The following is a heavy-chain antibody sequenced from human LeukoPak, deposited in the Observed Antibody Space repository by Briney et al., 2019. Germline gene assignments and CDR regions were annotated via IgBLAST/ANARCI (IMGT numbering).Heavy chain of an antibody. CDR3: ARSPSRVRGVDYYGMDV. J-gene: IGHJ6*02. D-gene: IGHD3-10*01. Sequence: SQTLSLTCAISGDSVSSDSTTWNWIRQSPSRGLEWLGRTYYRSKWYNDYAVSVKSRITISPDTSKNQFSLQLNSVTPEDTAVYYCARSPSRVRGVDYYGMDVWGQGTTVTVSS. CDR2: TYYRSKWYN. V-gene: IGHV6-1*01. CDR1: GDSVSSDSTT.